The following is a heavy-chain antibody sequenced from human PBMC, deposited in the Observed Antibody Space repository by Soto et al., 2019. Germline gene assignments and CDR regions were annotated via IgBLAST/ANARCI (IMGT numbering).Heavy chain of an antibody. V-gene: IGHV6-1*01. CDR2: TYYRSKWYN. CDR3: ARSGLRFLEWSFDI. Sequence: SQTLSLTCAISGDSVSSNSAAWNWIRQSPSRGLEWLGRTYYRSKWYNDYAVSVKSRITINPDTSKNQFSLQLNSVTAEDTSVYYCARSGLRFLEWSFDIWGQGTMVTVSS. J-gene: IGHJ3*02. D-gene: IGHD3-3*01. CDR1: GDSVSSNSAA.